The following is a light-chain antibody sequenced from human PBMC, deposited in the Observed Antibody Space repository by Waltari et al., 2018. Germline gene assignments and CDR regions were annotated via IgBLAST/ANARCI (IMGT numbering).Light chain of an antibody. J-gene: IGLJ2*01. CDR3: SSFTTGSTGL. CDR2: NVS. CDR1: SSDIGAFDL. Sequence: QSALAQPASVSGSPGQSITISCPGSSSDIGAFDLVSWYQQHPGRAPRLIIRNVSERPSGVHHRFSGSKSGNTASLTISSLRSEDESLYFCSSFTTGSTGLFGGGTKLTVL. V-gene: IGLV2-14*03.